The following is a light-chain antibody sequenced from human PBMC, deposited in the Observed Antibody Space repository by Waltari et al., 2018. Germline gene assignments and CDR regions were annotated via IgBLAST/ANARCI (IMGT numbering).Light chain of an antibody. Sequence: DIQMTQSPSSVSASLGDRITITCRASQGISKWLAWYQQKPGKVPKLLIYAASSLQSGVPSRFSGSGSGTDFTLTISSLQPEDFATYYCQQASSFPPLFGQGTKVEIK. CDR2: AAS. CDR1: QGISKW. V-gene: IGKV1-12*01. J-gene: IGKJ1*01. CDR3: QQASSFPPL.